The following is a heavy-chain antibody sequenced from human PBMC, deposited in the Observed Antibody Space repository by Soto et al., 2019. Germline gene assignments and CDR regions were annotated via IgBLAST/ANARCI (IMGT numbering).Heavy chain of an antibody. CDR1: GGSFSGYY. CDR2: INHSGST. D-gene: IGHD3-16*01. Sequence: SETLSLTCAVYGGSFSGYYWSWIRQPPGKGLEWIGEINHSGSTNYNPSLKSRVTISVDTSKNQFSLKLSSVTAADTAVYYCAKDAVAQNGVWDCFDPWGQGTLVTVSS. CDR3: AKDAVAQNGVWDCFDP. V-gene: IGHV4-34*01. J-gene: IGHJ5*02.